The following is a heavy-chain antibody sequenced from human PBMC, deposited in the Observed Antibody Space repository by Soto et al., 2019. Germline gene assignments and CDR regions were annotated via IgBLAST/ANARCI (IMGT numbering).Heavy chain of an antibody. V-gene: IGHV3-23*01. J-gene: IGHJ2*01. D-gene: IGHD4-17*01. Sequence: EVQLLESGGGLVQPGGSLRLSCAASGFTFSSYAMNWVRQAPGKGLEWVSVISGSGGSTYYADAVKGRFTISRDNAKNTLYLQMKSLRAEDTAVYYCARRTVGWYFDLWGRGPLVTVSS. CDR1: GFTFSSYA. CDR3: ARRTVGWYFDL. CDR2: ISGSGGST.